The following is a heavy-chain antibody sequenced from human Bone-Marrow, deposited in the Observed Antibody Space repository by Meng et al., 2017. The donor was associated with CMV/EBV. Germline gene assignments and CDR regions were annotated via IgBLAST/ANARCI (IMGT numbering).Heavy chain of an antibody. J-gene: IGHJ6*02. V-gene: IGHV3-48*03. CDR1: GFTFSSYE. CDR2: ISSSGSTI. D-gene: IGHD3-16*01. CDR3: AKDMGGGYGYYYYGMDV. Sequence: GESLKISCAASGFTFSSYEMNWVRQAPGKGLEWVSYISSSGSTIYYADSVKGRFTISRDNAKNSLYLQMNSLRAEDTALYYCAKDMGGGYGYYYYGMDVWGQGTTVTVSS.